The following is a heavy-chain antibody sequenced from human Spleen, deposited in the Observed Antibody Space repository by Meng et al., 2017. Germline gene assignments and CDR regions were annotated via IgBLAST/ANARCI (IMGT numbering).Heavy chain of an antibody. CDR1: GFTFSSHE. CDR3: ARDSAEQWLIRGRYWYFDL. CDR2: ITSSGSTI. Sequence: GGSLRLSCAASGFTFSSHEMNWVRQAPGKGLEWVSYITSSGSTIYYADSVRGRFTISRDNAKNSLYLQMNSLRAEDTAVYYCARDSAEQWLIRGRYWYFDLWGRGTLVTVSS. J-gene: IGHJ2*01. V-gene: IGHV3-48*03. D-gene: IGHD6-19*01.